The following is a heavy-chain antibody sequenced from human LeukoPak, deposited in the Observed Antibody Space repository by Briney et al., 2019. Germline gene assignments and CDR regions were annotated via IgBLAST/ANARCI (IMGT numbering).Heavy chain of an antibody. CDR2: IYNSGST. Sequence: PSETLSLTCTVSGGSISSSSYYCGWIRQPPGKGLEWIGYIYNSGSTNYNPSLKSRVTVSADTSKKQFSLKLSSVTAADTAVYYCARGRNYYDSSGYPFWGQGTLVTVSS. V-gene: IGHV4-61*05. J-gene: IGHJ4*02. CDR3: ARGRNYYDSSGYPF. D-gene: IGHD3-22*01. CDR1: GGSISSSSYY.